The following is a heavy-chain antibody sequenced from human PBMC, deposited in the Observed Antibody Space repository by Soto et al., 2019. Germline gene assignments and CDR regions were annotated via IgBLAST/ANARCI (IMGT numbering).Heavy chain of an antibody. D-gene: IGHD3-9*01. CDR1: GGTFSSYA. CDR2: IIPILGTA. J-gene: IGHJ4*02. Sequence: SVKVSCKASGGTFSSYAISWVRQASGQGLEWMGGIIPILGTANYAQQCQGRVTITADESTSRAYMELSSLRSEDTAVYYCARCDGDDILTGYQYYLDYWGQGTLGTVSS. CDR3: ARCDGDDILTGYQYYLDY. V-gene: IGHV1-69*13.